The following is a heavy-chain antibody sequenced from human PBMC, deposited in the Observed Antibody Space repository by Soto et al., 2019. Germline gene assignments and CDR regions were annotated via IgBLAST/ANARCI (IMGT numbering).Heavy chain of an antibody. CDR1: GFTFDYYW. V-gene: IGHV3-74*01. CDR3: ARGDRGGFDL. Sequence: EVQLVESGGGLVQPGESLRLSCAASGFTFDYYWMHWVRQAPGKGLVWVSRVHSDGTTTTYADSVKGRFTISRDNARKTVSLQMSSLRAEATAIYYCARGDRGGFDLWGHGTVVTVSS. CDR2: VHSDGTTT. J-gene: IGHJ3*01. D-gene: IGHD3-10*01.